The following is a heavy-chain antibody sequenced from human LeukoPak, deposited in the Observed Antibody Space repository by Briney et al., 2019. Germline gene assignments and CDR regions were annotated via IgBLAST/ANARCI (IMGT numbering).Heavy chain of an antibody. Sequence: SETLSLTCAVYGGSFSGYYWSWIRQPPGKGLEWIGEINHSGSTNYNPSLKSRVTISVDTSMNQFSLKLSSVTAADTAVYYCARPRSASYLRDAFDIWGQGTMVTVSS. V-gene: IGHV4-34*01. CDR1: GGSFSGYY. J-gene: IGHJ3*02. D-gene: IGHD1-14*01. CDR3: ARPRSASYLRDAFDI. CDR2: INHSGST.